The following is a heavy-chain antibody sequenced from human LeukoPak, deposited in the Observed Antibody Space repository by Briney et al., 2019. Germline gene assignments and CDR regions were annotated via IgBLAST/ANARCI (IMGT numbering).Heavy chain of an antibody. J-gene: IGHJ4*02. Sequence: GGSLRLSCAASGFTFSSYAMSWVRQAPGKGLEWVSAISGSGGSTYYADSVKGRFTISRDNSKNTLYLQMNSLRAEDTAVYYCAKGETYYYDSSGYYYGSPFDYWGQGTPVTVSS. CDR2: ISGSGGST. CDR3: AKGETYYYDSSGYYYGSPFDY. V-gene: IGHV3-23*01. CDR1: GFTFSSYA. D-gene: IGHD3-22*01.